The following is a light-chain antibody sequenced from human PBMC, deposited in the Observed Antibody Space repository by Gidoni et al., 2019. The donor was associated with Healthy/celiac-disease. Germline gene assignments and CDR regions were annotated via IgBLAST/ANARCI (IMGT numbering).Light chain of an antibody. Sequence: DIQMTQSPSTLSASVGDRVTITCRASQSISSWLAWYQQKPGKAPKLLIYKASSLESGVPSRFSGSGSGTEFTLTISSLQPDDVATYYCQQYNSYSPFTFGLGPKWRSN. CDR2: KAS. CDR1: QSISSW. J-gene: IGKJ3*01. CDR3: QQYNSYSPFT. V-gene: IGKV1-5*03.